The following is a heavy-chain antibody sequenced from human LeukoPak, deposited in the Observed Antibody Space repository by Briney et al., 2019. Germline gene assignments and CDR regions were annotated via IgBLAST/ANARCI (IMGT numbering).Heavy chain of an antibody. CDR3: ARGAMGVDTAMGIDY. D-gene: IGHD5-18*01. CDR1: GGSISSYY. CDR2: IYYSGST. J-gene: IGHJ4*02. V-gene: IGHV4-59*12. Sequence: SETLSLTCTVSGGSISSYYWSWIRQPPGKGLEWIGYIYYSGSTNYNPSLKSRVTISVDTSKNQFSLKLSSVTAADTAVYYCARGAMGVDTAMGIDYWGQGTLVTVSS.